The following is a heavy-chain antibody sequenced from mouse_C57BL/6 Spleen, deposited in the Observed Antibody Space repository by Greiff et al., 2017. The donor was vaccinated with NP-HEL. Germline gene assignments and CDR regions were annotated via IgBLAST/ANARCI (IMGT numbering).Heavy chain of an antibody. CDR2: ISSGSSTI. CDR3: ARGVYYGNYDWYFDV. D-gene: IGHD2-1*01. J-gene: IGHJ1*03. V-gene: IGHV5-17*01. CDR1: GFTFSDYG. Sequence: EVQGVESGGGLVKPGGSLKLSCAASGFTFSDYGMHWVRQAPEKGLEWVAYISSGSSTIYYADTVKGRFTISRDNAKNTLFLQMTSLRSEDTAMYYCARGVYYGNYDWYFDVWGTGTTVTVSS.